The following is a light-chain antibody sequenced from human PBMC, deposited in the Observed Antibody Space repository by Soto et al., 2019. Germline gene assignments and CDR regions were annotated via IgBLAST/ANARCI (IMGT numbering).Light chain of an antibody. CDR2: GAS. CDR1: QSVSSSY. J-gene: IGKJ5*01. CDR3: QKYNNWPIT. V-gene: IGKV3-15*01. Sequence: EIALTQSPGTLSLSPGERAPLSCRASQSVSSSYLAWYQQKPGQAPRILIYGASTRATAIPDRLSGSGSGTEFNLTISSLQSEDFAVYYCQKYNNWPITFGQGTRLEIK.